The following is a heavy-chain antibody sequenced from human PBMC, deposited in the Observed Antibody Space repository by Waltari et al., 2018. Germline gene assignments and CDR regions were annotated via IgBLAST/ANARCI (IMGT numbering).Heavy chain of an antibody. D-gene: IGHD6-13*01. V-gene: IGHV4-34*01. J-gene: IGHJ4*02. CDR3: ARGIAAFPFDY. CDR1: GGSFSGYY. Sequence: QVQLQQWGAGLLKPSETLSLTCAVYGGSFSGYYWSWIRQPPGKGLEWIGEINHSGSTNYNPSLKSRVTISVDTSKNQFSLKLSSVTAADTAVYYCARGIAAFPFDYWGQGTLVTVSS. CDR2: INHSGST.